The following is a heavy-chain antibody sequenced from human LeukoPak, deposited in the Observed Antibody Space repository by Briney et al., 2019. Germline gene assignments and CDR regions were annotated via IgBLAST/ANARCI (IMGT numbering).Heavy chain of an antibody. D-gene: IGHD3-16*01. V-gene: IGHV3-30*03. J-gene: IGHJ6*02. CDR3: ARDALGPNYGMDV. Sequence: PGGSLRLSCAASGFIFSRYGIHWVRQAPGKGLEWVAVVSYDGTETKYADSVKGRLNLSRDNSKNTVYLQMNSLTFEDTAVYYCARDALGPNYGMDVWGQGTTVTVSS. CDR1: GFIFSRYG. CDR2: VSYDGTET.